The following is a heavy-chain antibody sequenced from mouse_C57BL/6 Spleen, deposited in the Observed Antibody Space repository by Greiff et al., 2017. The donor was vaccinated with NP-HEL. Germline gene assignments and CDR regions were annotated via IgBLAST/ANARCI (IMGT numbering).Heavy chain of an antibody. CDR3: VRLYGSSYDAMDY. V-gene: IGHV10-1*01. D-gene: IGHD1-1*01. CDR2: IRSKSNNYAT. J-gene: IGHJ4*01. CDR1: GFSFNTYA. Sequence: EVKLMESGGGLVQPKGSLKLSCAASGFSFNTYAMNWVRQAPGKGLEWVARIRSKSNNYATYYADSVKDRFTISRDDSESMLYLQMNNLKTGDTAMYYCVRLYGSSYDAMDYWGQGTSVTVSS.